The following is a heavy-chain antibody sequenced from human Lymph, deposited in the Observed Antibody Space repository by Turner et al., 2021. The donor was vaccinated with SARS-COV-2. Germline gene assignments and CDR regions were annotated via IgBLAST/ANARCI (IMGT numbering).Heavy chain of an antibody. D-gene: IGHD7-27*01. V-gene: IGHV1-69*01. CDR3: GRERGSITGAVRGMDV. CDR2: IIPIFGIA. J-gene: IGHJ6*02. CDR1: RGTFSTYHA. Sequence: QLVQSGADVKKPASSVKVSCNTSRGTFSTYHAINWVRQAPVQGLEWMGGIIPIFGIANYAQKIQGRVTITADESTNTAYMEMSSLRAEETAVYYGGRERGSITGAVRGMDVWGQGTTVTVSS.